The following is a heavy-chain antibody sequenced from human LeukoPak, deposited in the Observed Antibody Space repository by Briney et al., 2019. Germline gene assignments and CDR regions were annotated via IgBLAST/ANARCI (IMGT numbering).Heavy chain of an antibody. CDR3: AKDQWLVLNY. CDR1: GFTFTTYR. V-gene: IGHV3-21*01. Sequence: GGSLRLSCAASGFTFTTYRMNWVRQAPGKGLEWVSSISSSRDYIYYADSVKGRFTISRDNSKNTLYLQMNSLRSDDTALYYCAKDQWLVLNYWGQGTLVTVSS. D-gene: IGHD6-19*01. CDR2: ISSSRDYI. J-gene: IGHJ4*02.